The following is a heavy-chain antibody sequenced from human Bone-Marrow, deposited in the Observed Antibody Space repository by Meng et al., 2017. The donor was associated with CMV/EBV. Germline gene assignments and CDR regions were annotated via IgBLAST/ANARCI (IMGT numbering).Heavy chain of an antibody. D-gene: IGHD6-13*01. Sequence: GGSVSSGSYYWSWIRQPPGKGLEWIGYIYYSGSTNYNPSLKSRVTISVDTSKNQFSLKLSSVTAADTAVYYCARDIAAAGTEWFDPWGQGTLVTVSS. CDR2: IYYSGST. CDR1: GGSVSSGSYY. J-gene: IGHJ5*02. V-gene: IGHV4-61*01. CDR3: ARDIAAAGTEWFDP.